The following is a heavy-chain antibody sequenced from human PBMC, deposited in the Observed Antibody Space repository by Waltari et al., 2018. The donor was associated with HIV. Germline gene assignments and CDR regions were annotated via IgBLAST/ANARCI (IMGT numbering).Heavy chain of an antibody. CDR3: ARASHYIEFSTFDGDYYFDV. Sequence: VQLVESGGGSIKTGGSLRLSCTASGFSVSNTWMAWVHKGPGKGLVWVARLNSDGSSRNYADAVKGRFVISRDNARNTVYLQLNSLRVEDTAMYFCARASHYIEFSTFDGDYYFDVWGRGTRVAVSS. D-gene: IGHD2-15*01. CDR1: GFSVSNTW. J-gene: IGHJ4*02. V-gene: IGHV3-74*01. CDR2: LNSDGSSR.